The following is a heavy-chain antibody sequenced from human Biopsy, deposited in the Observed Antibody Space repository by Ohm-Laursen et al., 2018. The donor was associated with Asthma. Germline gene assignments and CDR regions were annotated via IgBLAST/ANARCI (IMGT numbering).Heavy chain of an antibody. V-gene: IGHV3-30-3*01. CDR1: RFTYE. D-gene: IGHD1-14*01. Sequence: SLRLSCTASRFTYEMHWVRQAPGKGLEWVAVISYDGSSIYYADSVKGRFTISRDYSKSIVYLQMNSLRLEDTAVYYCARDVGINADPGHWSFNLWGRGTKVTVSS. J-gene: IGHJ2*01. CDR2: ISYDGSSI. CDR3: ARDVGINADPGHWSFNL.